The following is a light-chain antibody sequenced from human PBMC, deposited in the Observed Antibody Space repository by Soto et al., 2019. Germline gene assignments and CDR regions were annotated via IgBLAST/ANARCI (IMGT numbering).Light chain of an antibody. J-gene: IGKJ3*01. CDR2: AAS. CDR1: QTISRN. Sequence: IRISNSPSSVSASVGDRVTITCRASQTISRNLNWYQQKPGKAPKLLIYAASSLQSGVPSTFSGSGSGTDFTLTISSLQPEDFATYYCQQSYSTPITFGPGTKVDIK. CDR3: QQSYSTPIT. V-gene: IGKV1-39*01.